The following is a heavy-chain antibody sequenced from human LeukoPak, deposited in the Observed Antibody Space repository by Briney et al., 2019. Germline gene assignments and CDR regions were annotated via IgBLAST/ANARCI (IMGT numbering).Heavy chain of an antibody. V-gene: IGHV4-30-2*01. CDR3: ARGQGLRDGYKQKYYFDY. Sequence: SETLSLTCAVSGGSISSGGYSWSWIRQPPGKGLEWIGYIYHSGSTYYNPSLKSRVTISVDRSKNQFSLKLSSVTAADTAVYYCARGQGLRDGYKQKYYFDYWGQGTLVTVSS. CDR2: IYHSGST. CDR1: GGSISSGGYS. J-gene: IGHJ4*02. D-gene: IGHD5-24*01.